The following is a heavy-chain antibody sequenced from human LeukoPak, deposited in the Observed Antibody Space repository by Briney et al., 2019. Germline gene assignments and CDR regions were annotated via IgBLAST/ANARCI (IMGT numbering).Heavy chain of an antibody. CDR3: ARDKRYGGNSVDY. CDR1: GGSISSSSYY. J-gene: IGHJ4*02. D-gene: IGHD4-23*01. Sequence: SETLSLTCTVSGGSISSSSYYWGWIRQPPGKGLEWIGSIYYSGSTYYNPSLKSRVTISVDTSKNQFSLKLSSVTAADTAVYYCARDKRYGGNSVDYWGQGTLVTVSS. V-gene: IGHV4-39*07. CDR2: IYYSGST.